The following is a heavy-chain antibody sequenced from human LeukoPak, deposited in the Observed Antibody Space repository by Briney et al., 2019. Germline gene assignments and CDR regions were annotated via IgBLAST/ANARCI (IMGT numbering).Heavy chain of an antibody. V-gene: IGHV3-23*01. Sequence: GGSLRLSCAASGFTFSNYAMTWVRQAPGKGLEWVSAISGSGGSTYYADSVKGRFTISRDNSKNTLYLQMNSLRAEDTAVYYCARVGGVVYFDYWGQGTLVTVSS. CDR3: ARVGGVVYFDY. J-gene: IGHJ4*02. CDR1: GFTFSNYA. CDR2: ISGSGGST. D-gene: IGHD2-21*01.